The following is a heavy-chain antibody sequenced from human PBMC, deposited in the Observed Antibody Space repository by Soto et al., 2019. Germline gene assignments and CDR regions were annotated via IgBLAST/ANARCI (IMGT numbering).Heavy chain of an antibody. CDR3: AREVGTPSPYYCDY. Sequence: GASVKVSCKASGYTFTGYYMHWVRQAPGQGLEWMGWINPNSGGTNYAQKFQGWVTMTRDTSISTAYMELSRLRSDDTAVYYCAREVGTPSPYYCDYWGQGTLVIVSA. V-gene: IGHV1-2*04. CDR1: GYTFTGYY. D-gene: IGHD1-1*01. CDR2: INPNSGGT. J-gene: IGHJ4*02.